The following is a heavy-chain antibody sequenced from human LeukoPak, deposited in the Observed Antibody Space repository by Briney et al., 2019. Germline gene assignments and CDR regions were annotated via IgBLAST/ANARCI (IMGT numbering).Heavy chain of an antibody. D-gene: IGHD6-13*01. CDR1: GFTFSNAW. Sequence: GGSLRLSCAASGFTFSNAWMSWVRQAPGKGLEWVGRIKSKTDGGTTDYAAPVKGRFTISRDDSKNTLYLQMNSLKTEDTAVYYCARDLMGIAYRGAFYYWGQGTLVTVSS. CDR3: ARDLMGIAYRGAFYY. J-gene: IGHJ4*02. CDR2: IKSKTDGGTT. V-gene: IGHV3-15*01.